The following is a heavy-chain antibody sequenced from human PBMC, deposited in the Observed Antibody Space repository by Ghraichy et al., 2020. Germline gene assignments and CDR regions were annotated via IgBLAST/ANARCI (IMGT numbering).Heavy chain of an antibody. D-gene: IGHD2-8*02. CDR1: GGSFSGYY. J-gene: IGHJ6*03. Sequence: SETLSLTCAISGGSFSGYYWTWIRRPPGKGLEWIGDINHGGTTKYSPSLKSRVTISADTSKKQFSLRLRSVTAADTALYFCARLGKVYCTGAGCYSPFQFYYMDVWGNGTTVTVSS. CDR2: INHGGTT. CDR3: ARLGKVYCTGAGCYSPFQFYYMDV. V-gene: IGHV4-34*01.